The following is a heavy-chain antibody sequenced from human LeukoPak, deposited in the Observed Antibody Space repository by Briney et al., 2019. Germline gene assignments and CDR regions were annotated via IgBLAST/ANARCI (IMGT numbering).Heavy chain of an antibody. CDR1: GGTFSSYA. CDR2: IIPIFGTA. D-gene: IGHD6-19*01. Sequence: VKVSCRASGGTFSSYAISWVRQAPGQGLEWMGGIIPIFGTANYAQKFQGRVTITADESTSTAYMELSSLRSEDTAVYYCARDRDPSQWLVYDYWGQGTLVTVSS. J-gene: IGHJ4*02. CDR3: ARDRDPSQWLVYDY. V-gene: IGHV1-69*01.